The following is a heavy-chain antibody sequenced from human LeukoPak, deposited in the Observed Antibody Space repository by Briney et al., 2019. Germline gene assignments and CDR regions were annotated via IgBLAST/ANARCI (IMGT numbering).Heavy chain of an antibody. CDR1: GGSISSGGYS. V-gene: IGHV4-30-4*07. Sequence: SETLSLTCTVSGGSISSGGYSWSWIRQPPGKGLEWIGYIYYSGSTYYNPSLKSRVTISVDTSKNQFSLKVSSVTAADTAVYYCARVPGDYYDSSGYPFDAFDIWGQGTMVTVSS. J-gene: IGHJ3*02. D-gene: IGHD3-22*01. CDR3: ARVPGDYYDSSGYPFDAFDI. CDR2: IYYSGST.